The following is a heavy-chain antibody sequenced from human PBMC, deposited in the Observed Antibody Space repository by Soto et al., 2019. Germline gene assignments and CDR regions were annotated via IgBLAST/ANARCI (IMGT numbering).Heavy chain of an antibody. CDR3: ARSIAAAGRTFDP. V-gene: IGHV4-31*03. Sequence: QVQLQESGPGLVKPSQTLSLTCTVSGGSISSGGYYWSWIRQHPGKGLEWIGYIYYSGSTYYNPSLKSRVTISVDTSKNQYSLKLSSVTAADTAVYYCARSIAAAGRTFDPWGQGTLVTVSS. D-gene: IGHD6-13*01. CDR2: IYYSGST. J-gene: IGHJ5*02. CDR1: GGSISSGGYY.